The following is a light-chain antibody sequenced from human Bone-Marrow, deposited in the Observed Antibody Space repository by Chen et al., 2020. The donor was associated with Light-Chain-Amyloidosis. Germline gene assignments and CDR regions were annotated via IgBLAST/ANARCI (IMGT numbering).Light chain of an antibody. CDR1: QGITNS. CDR3: QQFYTTPYT. J-gene: IGKJ2*01. CDR2: GAS. Sequence: DIQMTQSPSSLSASVGDRVTITCRASQGITNSLAWYQQKPGTAPKLLLYGASRLESGVPSRFSGSGSGTDYTLTISSLQPEDFATYFCQQFYTTPYTFGQGTKLDIK. V-gene: IGKV1-NL1*01.